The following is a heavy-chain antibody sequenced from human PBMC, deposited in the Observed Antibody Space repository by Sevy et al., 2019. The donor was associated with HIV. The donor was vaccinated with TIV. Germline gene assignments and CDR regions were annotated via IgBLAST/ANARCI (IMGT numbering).Heavy chain of an antibody. D-gene: IGHD6-13*01. CDR3: ATHSRSWYYGMDV. V-gene: IGHV1-2*04. CDR1: GYTFTGYY. Sequence: ASVKVSCKATGYTFTGYYLHWVRQAPGRGLEWMGWINPNRGDTHYSQKFQGWVTMTSDTSISTAYMELDRLTSDDTAVYYCATHSRSWYYGMDVWGQGTTVTVSS. J-gene: IGHJ6*02. CDR2: INPNRGDT.